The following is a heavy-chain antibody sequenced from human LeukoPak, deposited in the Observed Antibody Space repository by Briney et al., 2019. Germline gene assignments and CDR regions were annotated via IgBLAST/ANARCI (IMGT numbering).Heavy chain of an antibody. CDR1: GFTFSSYA. Sequence: GGSLRLSCAASGFTFSSYAMHWVRQAPGKGLEWVAVIPYDGSNKYYADSVKGRFTISRDNSKNTLYLQMNSLRAEDTAVYYCARVRGYCSSTSCYSDYWGQGTLVTVSS. CDR2: IPYDGSNK. D-gene: IGHD2-2*02. CDR3: ARVRGYCSSTSCYSDY. V-gene: IGHV3-30-3*01. J-gene: IGHJ4*02.